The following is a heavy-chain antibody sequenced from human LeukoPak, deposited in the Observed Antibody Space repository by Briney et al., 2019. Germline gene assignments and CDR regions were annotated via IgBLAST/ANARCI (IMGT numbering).Heavy chain of an antibody. Sequence: GRSLRLSCAASGFTFSSYGMHWVRQAPGKGLEWVAVIWYDGSNKYYADSVKGRFTISRDNSKNTLYLQMNSLRAEDTAVYYCAKLKYYYDSSGYYHGDRDYYFDYWGQGTLVTVSS. CDR2: IWYDGSNK. D-gene: IGHD3-22*01. J-gene: IGHJ4*02. CDR3: AKLKYYYDSSGYYHGDRDYYFDY. V-gene: IGHV3-33*06. CDR1: GFTFSSYG.